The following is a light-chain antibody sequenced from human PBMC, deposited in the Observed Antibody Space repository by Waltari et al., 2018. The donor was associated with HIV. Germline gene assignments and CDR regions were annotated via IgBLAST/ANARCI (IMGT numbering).Light chain of an antibody. CDR1: SSNIGAGYD. CDR3: QSYDSSLSGPRV. CDR2: GTS. J-gene: IGLJ1*01. Sequence: QSVLTQPPSVSGAPGQRVTISCTGSSSNIGAGYDVHWYQQLPGPAPKLLIYGTSNRPSGVPDRFSGSKSGTSASLAITGLQAEDEADYYCQSYDSSLSGPRVFGTGTKVTVL. V-gene: IGLV1-40*01.